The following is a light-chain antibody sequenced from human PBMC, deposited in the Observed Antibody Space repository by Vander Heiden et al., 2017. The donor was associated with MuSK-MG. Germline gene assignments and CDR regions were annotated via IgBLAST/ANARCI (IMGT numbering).Light chain of an antibody. Sequence: DIQMTQSPSSLSASVGDRVTITCRASQSISNYLNWYQQTPGKVPKLLIYATSSLQSGVPSRFSGSGSGTDFTLTISRLQPEDFATYYCQQRDSTPLAFGGGTKVEIK. J-gene: IGKJ4*01. CDR2: ATS. CDR1: QSISNY. CDR3: QQRDSTPLA. V-gene: IGKV1-39*01.